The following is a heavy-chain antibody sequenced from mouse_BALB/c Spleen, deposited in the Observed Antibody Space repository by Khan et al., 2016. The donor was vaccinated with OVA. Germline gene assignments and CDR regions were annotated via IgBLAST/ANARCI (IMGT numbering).Heavy chain of an antibody. V-gene: IGHV1-4*01. J-gene: IGHJ3*01. CDR3: VRDGAYHRSDRLFAY. CDR2: INPSNGYT. CDR1: GYTFTSYT. Sequence: QVQLKQSGAELARPGASVKMSCKASGYTFTSYTIHWIKKRPGQGLEWIGYINPSNGYTNYNQKFKDKATLTTDKSSTTAYLQLSSLTSDDYAISSCVRDGAYHRSDRLFAYWGQGTMVTVSA. D-gene: IGHD2-14*01.